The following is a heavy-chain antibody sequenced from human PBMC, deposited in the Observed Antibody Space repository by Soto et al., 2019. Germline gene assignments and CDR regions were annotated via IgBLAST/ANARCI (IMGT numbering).Heavy chain of an antibody. D-gene: IGHD6-13*01. V-gene: IGHV3-23*01. J-gene: IGHJ5*02. CDR3: AKRILDTNTWSSLGP. Sequence: EVQLLESGGGLAQPGGSPRLSCVGSGFTFINYAMTWVRQAPGKGLEWVSTLTAAGGTYYADSVKGRFTISRDGSKNTLYLQMNSLRAEDTAIYYCAKRILDTNTWSSLGPWGQGTLVTVSS. CDR1: GFTFINYA. CDR2: LTAAGGT.